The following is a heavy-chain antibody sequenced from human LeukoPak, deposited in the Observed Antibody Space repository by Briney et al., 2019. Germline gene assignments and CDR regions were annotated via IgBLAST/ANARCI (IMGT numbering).Heavy chain of an antibody. CDR2: IRNDGTIK. V-gene: IGHV3-30*02. D-gene: IGHD6-13*01. CDR3: AKTGSSSWGYFDY. CDR1: GFSVGRKY. J-gene: IGHJ4*02. Sequence: GGSLRLSCVISGFSVGRKYISWVRQAPGKGLGWVAFIRNDGTIKYYADSVKGRFTISRDNSKSTLYLQMNSLRAEDTAVYYCAKTGSSSWGYFDYWGQGTLVTVSS.